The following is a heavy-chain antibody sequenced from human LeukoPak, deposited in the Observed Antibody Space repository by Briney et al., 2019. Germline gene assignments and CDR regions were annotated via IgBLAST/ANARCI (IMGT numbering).Heavy chain of an antibody. D-gene: IGHD6-13*01. CDR3: ALRPLAGAAAGTSYFDY. Sequence: PSEPLSLTCAVYGGSFSGYYWSWIRQPPGKALEWIGEINHSGSTNYNPSLKSRVTISVDTSKNQFSLKLSSVTAADTAVYYCALRPLAGAAAGTSYFDYWGQGTLVTVSS. CDR2: INHSGST. CDR1: GGSFSGYY. J-gene: IGHJ4*02. V-gene: IGHV4-34*01.